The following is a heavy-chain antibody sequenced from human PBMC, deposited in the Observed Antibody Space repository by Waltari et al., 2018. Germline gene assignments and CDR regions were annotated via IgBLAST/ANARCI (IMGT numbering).Heavy chain of an antibody. J-gene: IGHJ4*02. D-gene: IGHD5-12*01. Sequence: QVQLQESGPGLVKPSETLSLTCTVSVASISSYYCSWIRQPAGKGLEYIGRIYTGRHPNYNPSLESRVTMSIDTSKNEFSLKLSSVTAADTAVYYCAREVLPNATIWRSYFDYWGQGSLVTVSS. CDR3: AREVLPNATIWRSYFDY. CDR1: VASISSYY. V-gene: IGHV4-4*07. CDR2: IYTGRHP.